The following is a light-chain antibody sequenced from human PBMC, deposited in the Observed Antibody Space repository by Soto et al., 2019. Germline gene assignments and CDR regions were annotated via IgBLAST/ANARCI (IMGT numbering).Light chain of an antibody. CDR1: QSVSSSY. V-gene: IGKV3-20*01. CDR2: GAS. CDR3: HQYDSSPLT. J-gene: IGKJ4*01. Sequence: EIVLTQSPGTLSLSPGERATLSCRASQSVSSSYLAWYQQKPGQAPRLLIYGASSRATGIPDRFSGSGSGTDFPLTISRLEPEDFAVYYWHQYDSSPLTFGGGTKVEIK.